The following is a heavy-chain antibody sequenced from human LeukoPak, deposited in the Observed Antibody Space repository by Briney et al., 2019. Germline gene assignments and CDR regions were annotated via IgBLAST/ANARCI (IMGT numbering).Heavy chain of an antibody. CDR1: GGSISSSSYY. V-gene: IGHV4-39*01. CDR3: ARLQAGHFDY. J-gene: IGHJ4*02. D-gene: IGHD3-10*01. Sequence: SETLSLTCTVSGGSISSSSYYWGWIRQPPGKGLEWIGSIYSSGSTYYHPSLKRRVTISVHTSKNQFSLTLSSVTAADTAVYYCARLQAGHFDYWGQGTLVTVSS. CDR2: IYSSGST.